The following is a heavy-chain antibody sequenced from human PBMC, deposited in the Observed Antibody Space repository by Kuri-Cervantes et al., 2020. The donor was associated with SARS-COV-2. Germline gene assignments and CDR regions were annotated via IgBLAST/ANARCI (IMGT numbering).Heavy chain of an antibody. CDR3: ARDGIGFDP. CDR1: GFTFSSYA. J-gene: IGHJ5*02. Sequence: GGSLRLSCAASGFTFSSYAMHWVRQALGKGLEWVAVISYDGSNKYYADSVKGRFTISRDNSKNTLYLQMNSLRAEDTAVYYCARDGIGFDPWGQGTLVTVSS. D-gene: IGHD2-21*01. V-gene: IGHV3-30-3*01. CDR2: ISYDGSNK.